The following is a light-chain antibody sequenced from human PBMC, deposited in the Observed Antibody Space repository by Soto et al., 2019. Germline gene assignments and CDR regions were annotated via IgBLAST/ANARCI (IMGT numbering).Light chain of an antibody. CDR2: DAS. CDR1: QSVSSY. CDR3: HHFGSLPET. Sequence: DIVLTQSPATLSLSPGERATLSCRASQSVSSYFAWYQQKPGQAPRLLIYDASNRATGIPARFSGSGSGTDFTLTISRLEPEDFAVYYCHHFGSLPETFGQGTKVDI. V-gene: IGKV3-11*01. J-gene: IGKJ1*01.